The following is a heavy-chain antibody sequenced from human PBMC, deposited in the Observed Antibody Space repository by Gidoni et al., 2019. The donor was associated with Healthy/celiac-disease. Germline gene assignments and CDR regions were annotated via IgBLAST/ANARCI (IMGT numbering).Heavy chain of an antibody. CDR1: GFPFSSYA. V-gene: IGHV3-30-3*01. CDR2: ISYDGSNK. J-gene: IGHJ4*02. CDR3: ARLSIAVAGTLPDY. D-gene: IGHD6-19*01. Sequence: QVQLVESGGGVVQPGRSLRLSCAASGFPFSSYAMHWVRQAPGKGLEWVAVISYDGSNKYYADSVKGRFTISRDNSKNTLYLQMNSLRAEDTAVYYCARLSIAVAGTLPDYWGQGTLVTVSS.